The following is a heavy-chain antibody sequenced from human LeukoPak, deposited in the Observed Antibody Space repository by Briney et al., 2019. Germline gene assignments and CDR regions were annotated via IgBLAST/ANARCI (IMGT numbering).Heavy chain of an antibody. CDR1: GYTFTSYG. Sequence: ASVKVSCKASGYTFTSYGISWVRQAPGQGLEWMGWISAYNGNTNYAQKFQGRVTLTTDKSTTTGNMELTSLRSDDTAVYYCAIGYVSGGYHHRVFYSWGQGTLVTVSS. D-gene: IGHD3-22*01. CDR2: ISAYNGNT. J-gene: IGHJ4*02. V-gene: IGHV1-18*01. CDR3: AIGYVSGGYHHRVFYS.